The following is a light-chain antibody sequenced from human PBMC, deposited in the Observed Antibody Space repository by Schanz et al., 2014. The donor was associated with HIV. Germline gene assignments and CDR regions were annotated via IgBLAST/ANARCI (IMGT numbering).Light chain of an antibody. CDR2: AAS. J-gene: IGKJ1*01. CDR1: QGISSY. CDR3: LQHNSYPWT. V-gene: IGKV1-9*01. Sequence: IQLTQSPSSLSASVGDRVTITCRASQGISSYLAWYQQKPGKAPKLLIYAASTLQSGVPLRFSGSGFGTEFTLTISSLQPEDSATYYCLQHNSYPWTFGQGTKVEIK.